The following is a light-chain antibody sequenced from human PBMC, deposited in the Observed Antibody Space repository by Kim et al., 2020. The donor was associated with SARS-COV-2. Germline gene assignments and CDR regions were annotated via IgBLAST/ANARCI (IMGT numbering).Light chain of an antibody. CDR2: YDS. CDR3: RVWDIGSSYV. V-gene: IGLV3-21*04. Sequence: PGKAAGIASGAKVIGTNRVSWYRQRPGQAHVLVIYYDSDRPSGIPGRFSGANSGNTATLTICRVEAGDEADYYCRVWDIGSSYVFGTGTKVTVL. J-gene: IGLJ1*01. CDR1: VIGTNR.